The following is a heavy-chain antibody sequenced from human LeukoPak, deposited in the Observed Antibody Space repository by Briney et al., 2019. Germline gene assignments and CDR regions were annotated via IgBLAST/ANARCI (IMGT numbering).Heavy chain of an antibody. J-gene: IGHJ3*02. Sequence: ASVKVSCKASEYTFTGYYMHWVRQAPGQGLEWMGWINPNSGGTNYAQKFQGRVTMTRDTSISTAYMELSRLRSDDTAVYYCARVVECSSTSCYTSNAFDIWGQGTMVTVSS. CDR1: EYTFTGYY. D-gene: IGHD2-2*02. CDR3: ARVVECSSTSCYTSNAFDI. CDR2: INPNSGGT. V-gene: IGHV1-2*02.